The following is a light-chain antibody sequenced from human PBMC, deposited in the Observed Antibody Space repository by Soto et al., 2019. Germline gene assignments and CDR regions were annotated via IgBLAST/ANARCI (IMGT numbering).Light chain of an antibody. CDR1: QSVRSSY. J-gene: IGKJ4*01. CDR3: KYYGNSQGLT. V-gene: IGKV3-20*01. Sequence: EIVLTQSPGTLSLSPGERATLSCRASQSVRSSYFAWYQQKPGQAPRLLIYAASSRASGFPDRFSGSGSGTDFTLTITRLEPEYFAVYYCKYYGNSQGLTFGGGTKVEIK. CDR2: AAS.